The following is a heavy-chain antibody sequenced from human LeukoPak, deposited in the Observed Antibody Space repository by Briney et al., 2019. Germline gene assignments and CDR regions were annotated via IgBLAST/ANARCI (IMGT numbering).Heavy chain of an antibody. CDR1: GFSFTNYA. D-gene: IGHD2-2*01. CDR3: ARDQARYCSSTSCSYGLDV. Sequence: GGSLRLSCAASGFSFTNYAMHWVRQAPGKGLEWVAVISHDGSKRYYADSVKGRSTISRDNSKNTLYLQMNSLRGEDTAVYYCARDQARYCSSTSCSYGLDVWGQGTTVTVS. CDR2: ISHDGSKR. V-gene: IGHV3-30-3*01. J-gene: IGHJ6*02.